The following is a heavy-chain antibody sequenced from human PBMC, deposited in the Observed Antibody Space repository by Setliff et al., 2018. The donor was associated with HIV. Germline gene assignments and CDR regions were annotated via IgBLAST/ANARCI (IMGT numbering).Heavy chain of an antibody. Sequence: GSLRLSCAASGFTVSSNYMSWVRQAPGKGLEWIGEINHSGSTHYNPSLKSRFTISVDTSKNQFSLKVNSVTAADTAVYYCARGARLLAAYRDRWDYYYMGVWGKGTTVTSP. CDR2: INHSGST. CDR1: GFTVSSNY. V-gene: IGHV4-34*01. J-gene: IGHJ6*03. CDR3: ARGARLLAAYRDRWDYYYMGV. D-gene: IGHD1-26*01.